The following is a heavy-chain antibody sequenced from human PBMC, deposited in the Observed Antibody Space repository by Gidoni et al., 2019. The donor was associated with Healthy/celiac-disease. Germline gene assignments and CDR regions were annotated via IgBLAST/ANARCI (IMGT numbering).Heavy chain of an antibody. D-gene: IGHD5-12*01. Sequence: EVQLVESGGVVVQPGGSLRLSCAASGFTFDDYAMHWVRQAPGKGLEWVSLISWDGGSTYYADSVKGRFTISRDNSKNSLYLQMNSLRAEDTALYYCAKDVDSGYDSVLDYWGQGTLVTVSS. CDR3: AKDVDSGYDSVLDY. V-gene: IGHV3-43D*03. J-gene: IGHJ4*02. CDR2: ISWDGGST. CDR1: GFTFDDYA.